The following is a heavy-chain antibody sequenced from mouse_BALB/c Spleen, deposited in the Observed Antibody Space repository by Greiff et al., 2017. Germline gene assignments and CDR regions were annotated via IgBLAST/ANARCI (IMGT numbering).Heavy chain of an antibody. CDR2: ISYSGST. D-gene: IGHD2-10*02. CDR3: AKEVYGNYDY. V-gene: IGHV3-2*02. CDR1: GYSITSDYA. Sequence: EVQLQQSGPGLVKPSQSLSLTCTVTGYSITSDYAWNWIRQFPGNKLEWMGYISYSGSTSYNPSLKSRISITRDTSKNQFFLQLNSVTTEDTATYYCAKEVYGNYDYWGQGTTLTVSS. J-gene: IGHJ2*01.